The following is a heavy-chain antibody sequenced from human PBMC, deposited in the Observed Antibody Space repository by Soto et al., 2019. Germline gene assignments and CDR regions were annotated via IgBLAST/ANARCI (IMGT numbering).Heavy chain of an antibody. CDR3: ATFHYGDYVPYAFDI. D-gene: IGHD4-17*01. CDR1: GGSISSGDYY. CDR2: IYYSGST. Sequence: QVQLQESGPGLVKPSQTLSLTCTVSGGSISSGDYYWSWIRQPPGKGLEWIGDIYYSGSTYYNPSFKSRVTISVDTSKNQFSLKLSSVTAADTAVYYCATFHYGDYVPYAFDIWGQGTMVTVSS. J-gene: IGHJ3*02. V-gene: IGHV4-30-4*01.